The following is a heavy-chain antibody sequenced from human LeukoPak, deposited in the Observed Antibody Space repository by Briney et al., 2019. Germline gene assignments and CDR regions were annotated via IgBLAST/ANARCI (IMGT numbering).Heavy chain of an antibody. V-gene: IGHV3-7*01. CDR1: GFTFSSYW. J-gene: IGHJ3*02. CDR3: ARDTPYDFWSGYNDAFDI. D-gene: IGHD3-3*01. CDR2: IKQDGSEK. Sequence: GGSLRLSCAASGFTFSSYWMSWVRQAPGKGLEWVANIKQDGSEKYYVDSVKGRFTISRDNAKNSLYLQMNSLRAEDTAVYYCARDTPYDFWSGYNDAFDIWGQGTMVTVSS.